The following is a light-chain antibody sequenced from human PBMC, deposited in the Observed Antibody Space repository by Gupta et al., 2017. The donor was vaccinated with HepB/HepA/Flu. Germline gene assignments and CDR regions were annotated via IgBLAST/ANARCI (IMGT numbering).Light chain of an antibody. CDR2: EVN. V-gene: IGLV2-8*01. Sequence: QSALTQPPSASGSPGQSVTISCSATSSDVGGYNHVSCYQQQPGTAPKLMIFEVNQRPSGVPDRFSGSKSGNTASLTVSGLQADDEANYYCSSYAGSNNVVFGGGTKLTVL. J-gene: IGLJ2*01. CDR3: SSYAGSNNVV. CDR1: SSDVGGYNH.